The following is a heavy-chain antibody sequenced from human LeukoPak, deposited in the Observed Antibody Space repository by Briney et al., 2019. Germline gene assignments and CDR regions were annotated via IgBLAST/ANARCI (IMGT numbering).Heavy chain of an antibody. CDR1: GGSFSGYY. CDR2: INHSGST. CDR3: ARPFVVVPAAILRGSWFDP. V-gene: IGHV4-34*01. J-gene: IGHJ5*02. Sequence: PSETLSLTCAVYGGSFSGYYWSWIRQPPGKGLEWIGEINHSGSTNYNPSLKSRVTISVDTSKNQFSLKLSSVTAADTAVYYCARPFVVVPAAILRGSWFDPWGQGTLVTVSS. D-gene: IGHD2-2*01.